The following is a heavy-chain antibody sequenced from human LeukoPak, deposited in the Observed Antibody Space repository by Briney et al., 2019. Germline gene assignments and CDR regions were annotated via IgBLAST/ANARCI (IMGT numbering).Heavy chain of an antibody. CDR1: GFTVSSNY. CDR3: ARAGVIDAFDI. Sequence: GGSLRLSCAASGFTVSSNYMSWVRQAPGKGLEWVSVIYSGGSTYYADSVKGRFTISRDNSKNTLYLQMNSLRAEDTAVYYCARAGVIDAFDIWGQGTMVTVSS. J-gene: IGHJ3*02. D-gene: IGHD3-10*01. CDR2: IYSGGST. V-gene: IGHV3-53*01.